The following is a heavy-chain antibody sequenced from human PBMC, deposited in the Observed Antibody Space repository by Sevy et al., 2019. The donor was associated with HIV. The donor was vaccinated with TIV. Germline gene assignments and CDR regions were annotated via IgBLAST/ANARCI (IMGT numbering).Heavy chain of an antibody. CDR2: TYYRSTWHK. CDR3: ARDHNFVLDF. Sequence: SQTLSLTCAISGDTVSSDSAAWNWIRQSPARGLEWLGRTYYRSTWHKDYATSLNSRMTMNPDTSKNQSSLQLKCMTTEDTAVYYCARDHNFVLDFWGQGILVTVSS. D-gene: IGHD1-20*01. CDR1: GDTVSSDSAA. J-gene: IGHJ4*02. V-gene: IGHV6-1*01.